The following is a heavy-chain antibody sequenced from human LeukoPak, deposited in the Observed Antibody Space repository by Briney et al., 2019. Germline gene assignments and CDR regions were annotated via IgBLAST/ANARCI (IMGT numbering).Heavy chain of an antibody. CDR3: AKGTLEHCSGASCYPLDS. V-gene: IGHV3-23*01. Sequence: GGSLRLSCAASGFTSRNYAMSWVRQTPGKGLECISVVTGSGVDTYYAGSVNGRFTISRDNSKNTLYLQMNSLRAEDSAIYYCAKGTLEHCSGASCYPLDSWGQGTLVTVSS. J-gene: IGHJ5*01. CDR2: VTGSGVDT. CDR1: GFTSRNYA. D-gene: IGHD2-15*01.